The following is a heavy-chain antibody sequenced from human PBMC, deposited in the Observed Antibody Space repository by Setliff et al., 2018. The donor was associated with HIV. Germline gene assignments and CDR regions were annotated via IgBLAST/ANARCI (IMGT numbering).Heavy chain of an antibody. V-gene: IGHV3-30*04. D-gene: IGHD4-17*01. CDR2: ISYDGSNK. CDR3: ARICLRCKDLVYSYMDV. CDR1: GFTFSSYA. J-gene: IGHJ6*03. Sequence: PGGSLRLSCAASGFTFSSYAMHWVRQAPGKGLEWVAVISYDGSNKYYADSVKGRFTISRDNSKNTLSLKMDSLRADDTAVYYCARICLRCKDLVYSYMDVWGKGTTVTVSS.